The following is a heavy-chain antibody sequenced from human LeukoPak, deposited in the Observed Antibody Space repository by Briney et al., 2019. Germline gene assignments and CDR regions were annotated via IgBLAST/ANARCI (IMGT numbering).Heavy chain of an antibody. Sequence: SVKVSCKVSGYTLTELSMDWGRQAPGKGLEWMGGFDPEDGETNYAQKFQGRVTMTEDTSTDTAYMELSSLRSEDTAVYYCATDRSGPVTSAWYFDLWGRGTLVTVSS. CDR1: GYTLTELS. CDR2: FDPEDGET. CDR3: ATDRSGPVTSAWYFDL. V-gene: IGHV1-24*01. J-gene: IGHJ2*01. D-gene: IGHD2-2*01.